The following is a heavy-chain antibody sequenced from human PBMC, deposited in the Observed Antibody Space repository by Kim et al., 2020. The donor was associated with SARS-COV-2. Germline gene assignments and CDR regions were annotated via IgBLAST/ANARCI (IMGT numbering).Heavy chain of an antibody. J-gene: IGHJ4*02. CDR1: GFTFSSYA. CDR2: ISGSGGST. V-gene: IGHV3-23*01. D-gene: IGHD3-3*01. Sequence: GGSLRLSCAASGFTFSSYAMSWVRQAPGKGLEWVSAISGSGGSTYYADSVKSRFTISRDNSKNTLYLQMNSLRAEDTAVYYCAKSRITIFGVVISGYDYWGQGTLVTVSS. CDR3: AKSRITIFGVVISGYDY.